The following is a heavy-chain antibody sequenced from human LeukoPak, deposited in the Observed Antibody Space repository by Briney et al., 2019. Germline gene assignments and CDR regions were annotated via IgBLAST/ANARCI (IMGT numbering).Heavy chain of an antibody. V-gene: IGHV5-51*01. CDR3: ARRGNGAIYYYYYGMDV. D-gene: IGHD4-23*01. CDR1: GYSFTSYW. J-gene: IGHJ6*02. Sequence: GESLKISCKGSGYSFTSYWIGWVRQMPGKGLEWIGIIYPGDSDTRYSPSFQGQVTISADESISTAYLQWSSLKASDTAMYYCARRGNGAIYYYYYGMDVWGQGTTVTVSS. CDR2: IYPGDSDT.